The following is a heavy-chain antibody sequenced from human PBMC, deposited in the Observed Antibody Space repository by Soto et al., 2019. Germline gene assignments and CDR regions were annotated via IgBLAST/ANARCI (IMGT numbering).Heavy chain of an antibody. CDR2: IYWNDDK. J-gene: IGHJ4*02. CDR3: AHIWPSTITIFGVVTGPFDY. CDR1: GFSLSTSGVG. V-gene: IGHV2-5*01. D-gene: IGHD3-3*01. Sequence: QITLKGSGPTLVKPTQTLTLTCTFSGFSLSTSGVGVGWIRQPPGKALEWLALIYWNDDKRYSPSLKSRLTITKDTSKNQVVLTMTNMDPVDTATYYCAHIWPSTITIFGVVTGPFDYWGQGTLVTVSS.